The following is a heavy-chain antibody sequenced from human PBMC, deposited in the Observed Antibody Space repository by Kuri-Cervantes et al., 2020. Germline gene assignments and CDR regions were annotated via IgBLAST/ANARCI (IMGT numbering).Heavy chain of an antibody. D-gene: IGHD2-2*01. CDR3: ARDLRATSAATSAGYYYYYMDV. V-gene: IGHV4-59*01. Sequence: SETLSLTCTVSGGSISSSYWSWIRQSPGKGLEWIGYVFYTGTPYYSPSLKSRVTISLDTSKNQFSLKVTSVTAADTAIYYCARDLRATSAATSAGYYYYYMDVWGTGTTVTVSS. J-gene: IGHJ6*03. CDR2: VFYTGTP. CDR1: GGSISSSY.